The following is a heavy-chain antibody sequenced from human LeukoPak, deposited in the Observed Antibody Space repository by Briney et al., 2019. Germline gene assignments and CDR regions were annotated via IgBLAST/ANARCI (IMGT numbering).Heavy chain of an antibody. CDR3: ARRARDSSGYYRLYYFDY. Sequence: ESRKISCKGSGYRFTSYWIGWVRQMPGKGRGWVGIIYPGDSDTRYSPSFQGQVTISADKSISTAYLQWSSLKASDTAMYYCARRARDSSGYYRLYYFDYWGQGTLVTVSS. V-gene: IGHV5-51*01. CDR2: IYPGDSDT. D-gene: IGHD3-22*01. J-gene: IGHJ4*02. CDR1: GYRFTSYW.